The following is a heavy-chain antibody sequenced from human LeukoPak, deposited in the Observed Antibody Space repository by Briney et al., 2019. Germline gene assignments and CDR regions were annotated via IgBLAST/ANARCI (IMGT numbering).Heavy chain of an antibody. CDR3: AREFIVAGTVLGVNDY. D-gene: IGHD6-19*01. V-gene: IGHV7-4-1*02. Sequence: ASVKVSCKASGYTFTSYAMNWVRQAPGQGLEWMGWINTNTGNPTYAQGFTGRFVFSLDTSVSTAYLQISSLKAEDTAVYYCAREFIVAGTVLGVNDYWGQGTLVTVSS. J-gene: IGHJ4*02. CDR2: INTNTGNP. CDR1: GYTFTSYA.